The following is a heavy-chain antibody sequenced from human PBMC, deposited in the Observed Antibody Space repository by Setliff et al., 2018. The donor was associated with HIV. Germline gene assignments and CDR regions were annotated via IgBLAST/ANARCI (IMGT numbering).Heavy chain of an antibody. V-gene: IGHV1-18*01. CDR1: GYSFTSYG. CDR3: ARFPTPSQIVVIMPPHY. J-gene: IGHJ4*02. CDR2: ISAYNGNK. Sequence: ASVKVSCKASGYSFTSYGISWVRQAPGQGLEWMGWISAYNGNKNYAQYLQDRITMTTDTYTSTAYMELRNLRSDDTAVYYCARFPTPSQIVVIMPPHYWGQGTLVTVSP. D-gene: IGHD3-22*01.